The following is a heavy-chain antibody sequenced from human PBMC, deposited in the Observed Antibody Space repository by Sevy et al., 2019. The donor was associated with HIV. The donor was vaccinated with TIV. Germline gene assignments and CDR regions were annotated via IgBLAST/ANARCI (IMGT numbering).Heavy chain of an antibody. CDR1: TFTFSSYS. J-gene: IGHJ4*02. CDR3: ASRGYCGGGSCYSGPNDY. V-gene: IGHV3-48*02. Sequence: GGSLILSCAASTFTFSSYSMHWVRQAPGKGLEWVSYISSSSGTRYYADSVKGRFTISRDNAKNSLFLQMNSLRDEDTAVYYCASRGYCGGGSCYSGPNDYWGQGTLVTVSS. D-gene: IGHD2-15*01. CDR2: ISSSSGTR.